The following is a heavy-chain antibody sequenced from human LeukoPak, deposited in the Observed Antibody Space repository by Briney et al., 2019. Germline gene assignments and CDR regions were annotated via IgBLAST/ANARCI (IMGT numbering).Heavy chain of an antibody. V-gene: IGHV3-23*01. CDR3: AKDARRSSGWYFFDH. Sequence: RGSLRLSCVASGFTFSNLAMGWVRQAPRKGLEWVSVISDSGGTTYYADSVKGRFTISRDNSRNTLYLQMNSLRVEDTAVYYCAKDARRSSGWYFFDHWGQGTLVTVSS. CDR1: GFTFSNLA. CDR2: ISDSGGTT. D-gene: IGHD6-19*01. J-gene: IGHJ4*02.